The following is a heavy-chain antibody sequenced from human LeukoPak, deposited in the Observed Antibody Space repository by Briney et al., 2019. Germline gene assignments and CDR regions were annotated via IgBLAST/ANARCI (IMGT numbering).Heavy chain of an antibody. CDR3: AREVAWPSITMIVVGPYYFDY. D-gene: IGHD3-22*01. V-gene: IGHV3-7*01. Sequence: GGSLRLSCAASGFTFSSYWTSWVRQAPGKGLEWVANIKQDGSEKYYVDSVKGRFTISRDNAKNSLYLQMNSLRAEDTAVYYCAREVAWPSITMIVVGPYYFDYWGQGTLVTVSS. CDR1: GFTFSSYW. J-gene: IGHJ4*02. CDR2: IKQDGSEK.